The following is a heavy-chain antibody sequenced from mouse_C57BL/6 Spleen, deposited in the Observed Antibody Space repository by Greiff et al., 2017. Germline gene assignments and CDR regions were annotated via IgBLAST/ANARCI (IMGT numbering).Heavy chain of an antibody. CDR3: ARDAYYYAMDY. CDR2: SRTKANDYTK. CDR1: GFTFSDFY. V-gene: IGHV7-1*01. Sequence: EVLLVESGGGLVQSGRSLRLSCATSGFTFSDFYMDWVRQAPGKGLEWIAASRTKANDYTKEYSASVKGRFIVSRDTSQSVLYLQMNALRAEDTAIYYCARDAYYYAMDYWGQGTSVTVSA. J-gene: IGHJ4*01.